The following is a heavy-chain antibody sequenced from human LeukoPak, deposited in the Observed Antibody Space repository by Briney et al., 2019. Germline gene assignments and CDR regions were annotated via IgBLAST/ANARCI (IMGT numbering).Heavy chain of an antibody. V-gene: IGHV4-4*02. Sequence: SETLSLTCAVSGGSISSSNWWSRVRQPPGKGLEWIGEIYHSGSTNYNPSLKSRVTISVDKSKNQFSLKLSSVTAADTAVYYCARGYCSSTSCYLSLYFDYWGQGTLVTVSS. J-gene: IGHJ4*02. CDR3: ARGYCSSTSCYLSLYFDY. CDR2: IYHSGST. CDR1: GGSISSSNW. D-gene: IGHD2-2*01.